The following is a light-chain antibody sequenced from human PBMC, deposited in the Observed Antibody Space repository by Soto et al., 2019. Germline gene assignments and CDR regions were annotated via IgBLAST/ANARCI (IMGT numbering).Light chain of an antibody. CDR2: AAS. CDR3: QQYDSSPLT. J-gene: IGKJ3*01. CDR1: PSVSSSY. Sequence: EIVLTQSPGTLSLSPGERATLSCRASPSVSSSYLAWYQQKPGQAPRLLIYAASSRATGIPDRFSGSGSGTDFTLTISRLEPEDFAVYYGQQYDSSPLTFGPGTKVDIK. V-gene: IGKV3-20*01.